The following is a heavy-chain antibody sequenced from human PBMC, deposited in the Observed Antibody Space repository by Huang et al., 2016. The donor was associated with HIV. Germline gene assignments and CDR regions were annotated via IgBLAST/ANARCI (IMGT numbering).Heavy chain of an antibody. Sequence: QVQVVQSGAEVKKPGSSVKVSRKASGGTFSSYAISWVRQSPGQGLEWMGRIIPSFGTTNYAQKFQGRGTITADEYTSTSYMEVSSLRSEDTAVYYCARDLNGDFDYWGQGTLVTVSS. J-gene: IGHJ4*02. CDR1: GGTFSSYA. D-gene: IGHD4-17*01. CDR3: ARDLNGDFDY. CDR2: IIPSFGTT. V-gene: IGHV1-69*18.